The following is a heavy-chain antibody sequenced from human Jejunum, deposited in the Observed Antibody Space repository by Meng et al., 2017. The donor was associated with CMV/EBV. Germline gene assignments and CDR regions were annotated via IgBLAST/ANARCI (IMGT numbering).Heavy chain of an antibody. CDR3: ARDAAYCDGGGCYSAYYFDY. J-gene: IGHJ4*02. CDR1: YS. Sequence: YSWGWIRQPPGKGLEWIGSMHYSGPTYYNPSLKSRVTISVDTSNNQFSLNLNSVTAEDTAVYYCARDAAYCDGGGCYSAYYFDYWGQGALVTVSS. D-gene: IGHD2-15*01. V-gene: IGHV4-39*07. CDR2: MHYSGPT.